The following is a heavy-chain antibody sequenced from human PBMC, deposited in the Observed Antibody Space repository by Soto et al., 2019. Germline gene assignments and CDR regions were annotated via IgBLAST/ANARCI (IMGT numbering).Heavy chain of an antibody. J-gene: IGHJ4*02. CDR1: GGSISSSTYY. D-gene: IGHD3-22*01. Sequence: QLQLQESGPGLVKPSETQSLTCTVSGGSISSSTYYWGWIRQPPGQGLEWIGNIYYGGSPYYNPSLKSRVTVSVDTSKNQFSLKLSSVTAADTAVYYCARQSGSGYYTVAYWGQGTLVTVSS. V-gene: IGHV4-39*01. CDR3: ARQSGSGYYTVAY. CDR2: IYYGGSP.